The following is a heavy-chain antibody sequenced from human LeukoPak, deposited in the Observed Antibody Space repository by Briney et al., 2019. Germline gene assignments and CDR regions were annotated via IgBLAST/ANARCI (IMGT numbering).Heavy chain of an antibody. D-gene: IGHD3-10*01. CDR1: GFTFSTYA. CDR3: AKRSRRLTIVRGVPREDV. Sequence: GGSLRLSCAASGFTFSTYAMSWVRQAPGKGLEWVSAISGSGGSTYYADSVKGRFTISRDNSKDTLYLQMNSLRAEDTAVYYCAKRSRRLTIVRGVPREDVWGQGTTVTVSS. CDR2: ISGSGGST. V-gene: IGHV3-23*01. J-gene: IGHJ6*02.